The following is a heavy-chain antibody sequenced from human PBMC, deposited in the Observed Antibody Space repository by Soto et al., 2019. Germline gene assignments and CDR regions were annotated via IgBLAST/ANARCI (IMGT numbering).Heavy chain of an antibody. Sequence: SETLSLTCTVSGGSVTSDEDYWTWIRQSPGKGLEWIGYISNSGSTGYNPTLKTRLSMSVDRSKNQFTLRLTSVTAADTAVYFCATESGSTYGYFDHWGQGTQVTVSS. J-gene: IGHJ4*02. CDR2: ISNSGST. V-gene: IGHV4-30-4*01. CDR1: GGSVTSDEDY. D-gene: IGHD5-18*01. CDR3: ATESGSTYGYFDH.